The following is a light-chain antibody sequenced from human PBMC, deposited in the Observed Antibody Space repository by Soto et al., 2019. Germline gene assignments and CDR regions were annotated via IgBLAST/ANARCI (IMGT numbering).Light chain of an antibody. CDR3: QQYGSSPA. CDR2: GAS. V-gene: IGKV3-20*01. CDR1: QSVSSSY. J-gene: IGKJ5*01. Sequence: IVLTHSPGTLSLSAGEIATLSFRASQSVSSSYLAWYQQKPGQAPRLLIYGASSRATGIPDRFSGSGSGTDFTLTISRLEPEDFAVYYCQQYGSSPAFGQGTRLEIK.